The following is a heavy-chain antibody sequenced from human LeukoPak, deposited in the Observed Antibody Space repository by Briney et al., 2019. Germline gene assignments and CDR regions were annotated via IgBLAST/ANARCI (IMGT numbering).Heavy chain of an antibody. CDR1: GGSISSGGYS. J-gene: IGHJ6*03. D-gene: IGHD5-12*01. V-gene: IGHV4-61*08. CDR2: IYYSGST. CDR3: ARDPSGHSGYGSAGDYYYYMDV. Sequence: LETLSLTCAVSGGSISSGGYSWSWIRQPPGKALEWIGYIYYSGSTNYNPSLKSRVTISVVTSKKQFSLKLSSVTAADRAVYYCARDPSGHSGYGSAGDYYYYMDVWGKGTTVTVSS.